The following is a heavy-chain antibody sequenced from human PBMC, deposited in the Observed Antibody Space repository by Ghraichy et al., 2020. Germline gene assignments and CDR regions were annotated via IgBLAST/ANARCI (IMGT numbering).Heavy chain of an antibody. CDR1: GGSFSGYY. J-gene: IGHJ6*02. D-gene: IGHD6-13*01. CDR3: ARGVAAGMTTYYYYYGMDF. Sequence: SETLSLTCAVYGGSFSGYYWSWIRQPPGKGMEWIGEINHSGSTNYNQSLTSRVTISVDTSKNQFSLKLSSVTAADTAVYYCARGVAAGMTTYYYYYGMDFWGQGTTVTVSS. CDR2: INHSGST. V-gene: IGHV4-34*01.